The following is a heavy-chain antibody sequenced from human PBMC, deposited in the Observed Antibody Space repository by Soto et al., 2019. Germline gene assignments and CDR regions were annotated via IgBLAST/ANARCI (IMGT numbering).Heavy chain of an antibody. V-gene: IGHV3-21*01. D-gene: IGHD1-7*01. CDR3: ARDMTSGTNDY. CDR2: ISSSSSFI. J-gene: IGHJ4*02. CDR1: GFTFSSYS. Sequence: GGSLRLSCEASGFTFSSYSMNWVRQAPGKGLDWVSSISSSSSFIYYTDSVKGRFTISRDNAKNSLYLQMNSLRAEDTAVYYCARDMTSGTNDYWGQGTLVTVSS.